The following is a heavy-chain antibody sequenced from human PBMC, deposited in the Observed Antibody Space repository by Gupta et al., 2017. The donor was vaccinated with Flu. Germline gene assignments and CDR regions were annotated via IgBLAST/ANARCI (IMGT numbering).Heavy chain of an antibody. D-gene: IGHD3-10*01. CDR3: ARLYGSGFFSTNSWDYYFDY. CDR2: IYYSGST. V-gene: IGHV4-59*08. CDR1: GGSISSYY. J-gene: IGHJ4*02. Sequence: QVQLQESGPGLVKPSETLSLTCTVSGGSISSYYWSWIRQPPGKGLEWIGYIYYSGSTNYNPSLKSRVTISVDTSKNQFSLKLSSVTAADTAVYYCARLYGSGFFSTNSWDYYFDYWGQGTLVTVSS.